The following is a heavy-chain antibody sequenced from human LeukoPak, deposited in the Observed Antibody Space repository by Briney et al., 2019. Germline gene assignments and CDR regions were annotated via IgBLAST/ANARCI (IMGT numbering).Heavy chain of an antibody. V-gene: IGHV4-39*07. CDR1: GASISSSTYY. Sequence: SETLSLTCTVSGASISSSTYYWGWIRQPPGKGLEWIGSIYYSGSTYYNPSLKSRVTISVDTSKNQFSLKLSSVTAADTAVYYCARVAAPTWFDPWGQGTLVTVSS. CDR3: ARVAAPTWFDP. D-gene: IGHD6-25*01. J-gene: IGHJ5*02. CDR2: IYYSGST.